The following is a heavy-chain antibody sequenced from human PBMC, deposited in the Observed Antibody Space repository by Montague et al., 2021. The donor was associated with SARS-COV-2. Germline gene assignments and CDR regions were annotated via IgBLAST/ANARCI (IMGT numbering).Heavy chain of an antibody. Sequence: SETLSLTCTVSGGSVSSSPYYWVWIRQPPGRGLEWVGSISYSGRTYFSPSLKSRLTISVDSSENQFSLRLSSVTAADTAVYYCASSYYYGSGTYVYNYYMDVWGKGTTVTVSS. J-gene: IGHJ6*03. CDR1: GGSVSSSPYY. CDR3: ASSYYYGSGTYVYNYYMDV. CDR2: ISYSGRT. D-gene: IGHD3-10*01. V-gene: IGHV4-39*01.